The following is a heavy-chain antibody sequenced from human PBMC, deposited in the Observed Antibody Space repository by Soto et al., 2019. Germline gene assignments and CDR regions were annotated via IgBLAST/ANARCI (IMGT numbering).Heavy chain of an antibody. CDR1: GGSISSGGYS. CDR2: IYHSGST. D-gene: IGHD5-12*01. CDR3: ARRDGYIIDY. J-gene: IGHJ4*02. V-gene: IGHV4-30-2*01. Sequence: PSETLSLTCAASGGSISSGGYSWSWIRQPPGKGLEWIGYIYHSGSTYYNPSLKSRVTISVDRSKNQFSLKLSSVTAADTAVYYGARRDGYIIDYWGQGTLVTVSS.